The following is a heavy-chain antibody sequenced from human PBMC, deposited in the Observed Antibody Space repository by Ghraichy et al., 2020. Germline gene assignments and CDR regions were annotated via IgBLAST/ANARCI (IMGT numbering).Heavy chain of an antibody. D-gene: IGHD1-1*01. CDR1: GGSFSDYD. Sequence: GSLRLSCAVYGGSFSDYDWTWIRQPPGKGLEWIGEINDSGSIDYNASLKSRVSISLDTSKNQFSLKLSSVTAADTAVYFCARAVFSNNWTPVHRFDHWGQGTLVSVSS. CDR2: INDSGSI. V-gene: IGHV4-34*01. J-gene: IGHJ5*02. CDR3: ARAVFSNNWTPVHRFDH.